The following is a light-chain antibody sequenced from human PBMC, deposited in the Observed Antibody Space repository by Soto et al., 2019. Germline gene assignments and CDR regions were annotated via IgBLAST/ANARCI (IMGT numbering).Light chain of an antibody. Sequence: AIQMTQSPSSLSASVGDRVTITCRASQGIRNDLGWYQQKPGRAPKLLIYATSSLQSGVPSRFSGSGSGTDFTLTISSLQPEDFGTYYCLQDDNYPRTFGQGTKVEIK. V-gene: IGKV1-6*01. CDR2: ATS. J-gene: IGKJ1*01. CDR3: LQDDNYPRT. CDR1: QGIRND.